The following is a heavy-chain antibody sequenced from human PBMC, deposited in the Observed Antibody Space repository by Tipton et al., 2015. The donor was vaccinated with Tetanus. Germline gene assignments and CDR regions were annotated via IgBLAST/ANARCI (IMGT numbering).Heavy chain of an antibody. CDR1: GDSISSGDFY. D-gene: IGHD3-22*01. J-gene: IGHJ4*02. CDR2: IYFTGTT. Sequence: TLSLTCTVSGDSISSGDFYWSWIRQHPGKGLEWTGYIYFTGTTYYNPSLESRLTISIDTSKNQFSLELTSVTAADTAVYYCARDSYYSSRWSFADYWGQGTLVTVSS. V-gene: IGHV4-31*03. CDR3: ARDSYYSSRWSFADY.